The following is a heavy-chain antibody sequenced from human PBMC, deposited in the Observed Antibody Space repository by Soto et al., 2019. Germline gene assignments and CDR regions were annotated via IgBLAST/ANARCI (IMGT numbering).Heavy chain of an antibody. CDR1: GDSCANYW. V-gene: IGHV5-10-1*01. D-gene: IGHD2-15*01. Sequence: GESIKICCRVSGDSCANYWSSWVSKMPGKGLEWMGRIDPSDSYTNYSPSFQGHVTISADKSISTAYLQWSSLKASDTAMYYCASCSGGSCHTYYSYGMGVWAQATTVTLPS. J-gene: IGHJ6*02. CDR2: IDPSDSYT. CDR3: ASCSGGSCHTYYSYGMGV.